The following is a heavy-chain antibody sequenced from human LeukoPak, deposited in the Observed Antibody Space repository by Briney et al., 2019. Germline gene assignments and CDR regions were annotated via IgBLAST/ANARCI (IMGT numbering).Heavy chain of an antibody. CDR3: AKIPSRYCSSTSCYADY. Sequence: GGSLRLSCAASGFTFSSYARSWVRQAPGKGLEWVSAISGSGGSTYYADSVKGRFTISRDNSKNTLYLQMNSLRAEDTAVYYCAKIPSRYCSSTSCYADYWGQGALVTVSS. V-gene: IGHV3-23*01. J-gene: IGHJ4*02. D-gene: IGHD2-2*01. CDR2: ISGSGGST. CDR1: GFTFSSYA.